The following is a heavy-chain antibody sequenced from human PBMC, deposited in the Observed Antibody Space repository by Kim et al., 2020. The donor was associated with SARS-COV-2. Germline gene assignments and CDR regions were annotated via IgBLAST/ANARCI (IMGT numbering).Heavy chain of an antibody. D-gene: IGHD3-22*01. J-gene: IGHJ4*02. CDR3: ARDRYDSSGYYTDY. V-gene: IGHV3-11*05. Sequence: ADSGKGRFTISRANAKNSLYLQMNSLRAEDTAVYYCARDRYDSSGYYTDYWGQGTLVTVSS.